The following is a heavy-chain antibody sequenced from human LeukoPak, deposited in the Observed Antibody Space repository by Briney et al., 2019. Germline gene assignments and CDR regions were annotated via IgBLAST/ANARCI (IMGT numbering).Heavy chain of an antibody. CDR2: IKQDGSET. V-gene: IGHV3-7*01. CDR3: AELGITMIGGV. J-gene: IGHJ6*04. D-gene: IGHD3-10*02. CDR1: GFTFSNYW. Sequence: GGSLRLSCAASGFTFSNYWMNWVRQAPGKGLEWVANIKQDGSETYYVDSVKGRFTISRDNAKNSLYLQMNSLRAEDTAVYYCAELGITMIGGVWGKGTTVTISS.